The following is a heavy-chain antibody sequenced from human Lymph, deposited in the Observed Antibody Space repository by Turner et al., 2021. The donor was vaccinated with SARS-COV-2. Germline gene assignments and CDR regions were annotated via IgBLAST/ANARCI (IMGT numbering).Heavy chain of an antibody. CDR3: AREGVTVSGYYYGIDV. J-gene: IGHJ6*02. CDR2: INPNSGGT. V-gene: IGHV1-2*02. CDR1: GYTFTAYY. Sequence: QVQLVQSGAEVKKPWAAVTVSCKASGYTFTAYYMHWVRQAPGPGLEWRGCINPNSGGTNYAQKFQGRVTMTRDTSISTAYMELSRLTSADTAVYYCAREGVTVSGYYYGIDVWGQGTTVTVSS. D-gene: IGHD4-17*01.